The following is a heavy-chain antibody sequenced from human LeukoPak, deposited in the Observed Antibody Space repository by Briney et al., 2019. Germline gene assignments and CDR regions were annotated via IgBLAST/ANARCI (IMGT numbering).Heavy chain of an antibody. D-gene: IGHD6-6*01. CDR1: GYTLTELS. J-gene: IGHJ4*02. CDR3: ATCRSSSSFDY. Sequence: GASVKVSCKVSGYTLTELSIHWERLAPAKGIERMGGFEPEDGETIYAQKFQVRVTMTEDTSTDTAYMELRSLRSEDTAVYYCATCRSSSSFDYWGQGTLVTVSS. CDR2: FEPEDGET. V-gene: IGHV1-24*01.